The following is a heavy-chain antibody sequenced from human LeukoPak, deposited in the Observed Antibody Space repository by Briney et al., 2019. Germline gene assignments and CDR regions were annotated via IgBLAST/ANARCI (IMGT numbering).Heavy chain of an antibody. Sequence: SETLSLTCTVSGGSISSSSYYWGWIRQPPGKGLEWIGSIYYSGSTYYNPFLKSRVTISVDTSKNQFSLKLSSVTAADTAVYYCARRDYCSSTSCYYFDYWGQGTLVTVSS. CDR2: IYYSGST. V-gene: IGHV4-39*01. CDR1: GGSISSSSYY. J-gene: IGHJ4*02. CDR3: ARRDYCSSTSCYYFDY. D-gene: IGHD2-2*01.